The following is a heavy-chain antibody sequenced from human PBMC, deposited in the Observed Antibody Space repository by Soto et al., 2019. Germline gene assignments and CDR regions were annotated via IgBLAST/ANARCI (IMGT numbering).Heavy chain of an antibody. CDR2: FDPEDGET. V-gene: IGHV1-24*01. CDR1: GSTLTELS. Sequence: GASVKVSCKVSGSTLTELSVHWVRQAHGKGLEWMGGFDPEDGETIYAQKFQGRVIMTEDTSTDTAYMELSSLRSEDTAVYYCATARICSQCQYFDLWGRGTLVTVSS. D-gene: IGHD3-10*02. CDR3: ATARICSQCQYFDL. J-gene: IGHJ2*01.